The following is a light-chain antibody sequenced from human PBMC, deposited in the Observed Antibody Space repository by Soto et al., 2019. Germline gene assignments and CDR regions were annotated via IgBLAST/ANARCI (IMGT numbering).Light chain of an antibody. Sequence: ETVLTQSPPTLSLSPGEGATLSCRASQSVSKYLAWYQQKPGQAPRLLIYDASTRATGIPARFSGSGSGTAFSLTISSLEPEVFAVYYCQQRSNWPPSFGGGTKVEIK. V-gene: IGKV3-11*01. CDR2: DAS. CDR3: QQRSNWPPS. CDR1: QSVSKY. J-gene: IGKJ4*01.